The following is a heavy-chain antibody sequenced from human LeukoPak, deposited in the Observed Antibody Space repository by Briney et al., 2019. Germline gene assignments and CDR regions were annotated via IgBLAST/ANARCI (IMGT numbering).Heavy chain of an antibody. CDR1: GYTFTSYY. D-gene: IGHD2-15*01. V-gene: IGHV1-46*01. J-gene: IGHJ4*02. CDR3: ATERCSGGSCYASDY. Sequence: GASVKVSCKASGYTFTSYYMHWVRQAPGQGLEWMGMINPSGGSSFYAQKFQGRVTMTRDTSTSTVYMDLRSLRSEDTAVYYCATERCSGGSCYASDYWGQGTLVTVSS. CDR2: INPSGGSS.